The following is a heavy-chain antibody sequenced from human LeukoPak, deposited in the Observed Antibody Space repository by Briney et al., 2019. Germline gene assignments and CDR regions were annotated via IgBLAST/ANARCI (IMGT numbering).Heavy chain of an antibody. CDR3: AREYYDYVWGSYRYLQLFDY. Sequence: GGSLRLSCAASGFTFSSYWMSWVRQAPGKGLEWVANIKQDGSEKYYVDSVKGRFTISRDSAKNSLYLQMNSLRAEDTAVYYCAREYYDYVWGSYRYLQLFDYWGQGTLVTVSS. CDR2: IKQDGSEK. D-gene: IGHD3-16*02. V-gene: IGHV3-7*01. J-gene: IGHJ4*02. CDR1: GFTFSSYW.